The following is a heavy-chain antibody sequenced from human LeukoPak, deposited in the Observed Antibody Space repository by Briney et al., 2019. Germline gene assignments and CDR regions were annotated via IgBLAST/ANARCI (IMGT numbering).Heavy chain of an antibody. J-gene: IGHJ6*02. V-gene: IGHV4-31*03. D-gene: IGHD2-2*01. CDR3: ARFLSSTRKAYGMDV. Sequence: SQTLSLTCTVSGGSISSGGYYWSRIRQHPGKGLEWIGYIYYSGSTYYNPSLKSRVTISVDTSKNQFSLKLSSVTAADTAVYYCARFLSSTRKAYGMDVWGQGTTVTVSS. CDR1: GGSISSGGYY. CDR2: IYYSGST.